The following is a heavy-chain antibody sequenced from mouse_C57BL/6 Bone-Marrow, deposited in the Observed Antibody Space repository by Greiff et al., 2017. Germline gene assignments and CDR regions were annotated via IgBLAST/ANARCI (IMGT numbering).Heavy chain of an antibody. CDR2: ISSGGSYT. CDR1: GFTFSSYG. Sequence: VQLQQSGGDLVKPGGSLKLSCAASGFTFSSYGMSWVRQTPDKRLEWVATISSGGSYTYYPDSVKGRFTISRDNAKNTLYLQMSSLKSEDTAMYYCARRMVTTPYWYFDVWGTGTTVTVSS. CDR3: ARRMVTTPYWYFDV. D-gene: IGHD2-1*01. J-gene: IGHJ1*03. V-gene: IGHV5-6*01.